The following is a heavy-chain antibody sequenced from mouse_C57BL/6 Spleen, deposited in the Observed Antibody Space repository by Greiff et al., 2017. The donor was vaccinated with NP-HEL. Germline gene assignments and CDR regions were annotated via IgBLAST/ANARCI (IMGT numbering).Heavy chain of an antibody. Sequence: QVQLQQPGAELVRPGTSVKLSCKASGYTFTSYWMHWVKQRPGQGLEWIGVIDPSDSYTNYNPQFKGKATLTVDTSSSTAYMQLSSLTSEDSAVYYCARGELRPVDYWGQGTTLTVSS. CDR3: ARGELRPVDY. D-gene: IGHD1-2*01. CDR1: GYTFTSYW. V-gene: IGHV1-59*01. J-gene: IGHJ2*01. CDR2: IDPSDSYT.